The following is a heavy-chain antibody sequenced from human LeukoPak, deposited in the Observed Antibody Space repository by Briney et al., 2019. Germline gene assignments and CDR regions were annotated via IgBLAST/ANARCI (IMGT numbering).Heavy chain of an antibody. CDR1: GYTFTSYY. J-gene: IGHJ4*02. Sequence: ASVKVSCKASGYTFTSYYMHWVRHAPGQGLEWMGIINPSGGSTSYAQKFQGRVTMTRDMSTCTVYMELSSLRSEDTAVYYCARGPLLYGSGSYIDYWGQGTLVTVSS. CDR2: INPSGGST. V-gene: IGHV1-46*01. D-gene: IGHD3-10*01. CDR3: ARGPLLYGSGSYIDY.